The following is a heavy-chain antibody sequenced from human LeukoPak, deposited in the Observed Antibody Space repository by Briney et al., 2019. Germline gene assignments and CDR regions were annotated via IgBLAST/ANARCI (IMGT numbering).Heavy chain of an antibody. CDR3: ARHFGSGRGPQRSYYYGMDV. Sequence: SETLSLTCTVSGGSIGSGGYSWSWIRQHPGKGLEWIGYIYYSGSTNYNPSLKSRVTISVDTSKNQFSLKLSSVTAADTAVYYCARHFGSGRGPQRSYYYGMDVWGQGTTVTVSS. CDR1: GGSIGSGGYS. CDR2: IYYSGST. V-gene: IGHV4-61*08. J-gene: IGHJ6*02. D-gene: IGHD3-10*01.